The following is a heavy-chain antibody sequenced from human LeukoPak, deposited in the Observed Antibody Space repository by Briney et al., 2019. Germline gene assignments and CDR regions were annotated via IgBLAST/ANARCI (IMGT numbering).Heavy chain of an antibody. CDR2: IYYSGSA. CDR1: GGSLSSGGYY. Sequence: SETLSLTCTVSGGSLSSGGYYWSWIRQHPGKGLEWIGYIYYSGSAYYNPSLRSRVTISVDTSKKQFSLKLRSVTAADTAVYYCARESQFYGLDVWGQGTTATVSS. J-gene: IGHJ6*02. V-gene: IGHV4-31*03. CDR3: ARESQFYGLDV.